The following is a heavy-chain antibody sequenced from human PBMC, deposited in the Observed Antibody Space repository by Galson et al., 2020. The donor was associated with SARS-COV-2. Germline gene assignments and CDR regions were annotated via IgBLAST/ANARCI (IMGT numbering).Heavy chain of an antibody. V-gene: IGHV3-7*03. J-gene: IGHJ4*02. CDR2: IKQDGSEK. CDR3: ASLHSSSWCLDY. D-gene: IGHD6-13*01. CDR1: GFTFSSYW. Sequence: GGSLRFSCAASGFTFSSYWMSWVRQAPGKGLEWEANIKQDGSEKYYVDSVKGRFTISRDNAKNSLYLQMNSLRAEETAVYYCASLHSSSWCLDYWGPGTLVTVSS.